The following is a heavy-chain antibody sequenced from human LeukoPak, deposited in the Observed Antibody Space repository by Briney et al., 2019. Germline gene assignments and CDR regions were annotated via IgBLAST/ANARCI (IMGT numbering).Heavy chain of an antibody. CDR2: ISGSSEST. D-gene: IGHD2-2*02. V-gene: IGHV3-23*01. CDR3: AKSDRGCSGSSCYNAPSDP. Sequence: GGSLRLSCAASGFTFSSYAINWVRQAPRKGLEWVSAISGSSESTYYADSVKGRFTISRDYSKNTLYLQMNSLRAEDTAIYYCAKSDRGCSGSSCYNAPSDPWGQGTLVTVSS. J-gene: IGHJ5*02. CDR1: GFTFSSYA.